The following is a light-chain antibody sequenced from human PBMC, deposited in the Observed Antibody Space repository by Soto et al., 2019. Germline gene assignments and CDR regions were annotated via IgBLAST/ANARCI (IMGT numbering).Light chain of an antibody. J-gene: IGKJ1*01. CDR1: QSVGSY. CDR2: DAS. V-gene: IGKV3-11*01. CDR3: QQYGSWT. Sequence: EIVLTQSPATLSLSPGERATLSCRASQSVGSYLAWYQQKPGKAPRLLIYDASNRATGIPARFSGSGSGTDFTLTISRLEPEDFAVYYCQQYGSWTFGQGTKVDIK.